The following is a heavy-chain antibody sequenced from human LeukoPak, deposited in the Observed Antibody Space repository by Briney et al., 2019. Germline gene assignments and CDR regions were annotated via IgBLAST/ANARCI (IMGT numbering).Heavy chain of an antibody. CDR1: GYTFTSYD. J-gene: IGHJ6*03. Sequence: ASVKVSCKASGYTFTSYDINWARQATGQGLEWMGWMNPNSGNTGYAQKFQGRVTMTRNTSISTAYMELSSLRSEDTAVYYCARGRVVPAALIYYYYYMDVWGKGTTVTVSS. CDR3: ARGRVVPAALIYYYYYMDV. D-gene: IGHD2-2*01. V-gene: IGHV1-8*01. CDR2: MNPNSGNT.